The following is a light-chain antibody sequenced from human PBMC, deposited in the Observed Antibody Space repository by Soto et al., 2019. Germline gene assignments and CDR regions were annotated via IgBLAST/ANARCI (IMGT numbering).Light chain of an antibody. CDR2: DAS. CDR1: QSISSW. CDR3: QQYNSSLLT. Sequence: DIQMTQSPSTLSASVADRVTITCRVSQSISSWLAWYQQKPGKAPKLLIYDASSLESGATSRFSGSGSGTEFTLTISSLQPDDFATYYCQQYNSSLLTFGGGTKVDIK. V-gene: IGKV1-5*01. J-gene: IGKJ4*01.